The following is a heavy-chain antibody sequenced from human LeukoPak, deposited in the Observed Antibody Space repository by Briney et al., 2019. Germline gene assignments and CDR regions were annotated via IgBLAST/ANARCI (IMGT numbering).Heavy chain of an antibody. CDR1: GFTVSSNY. D-gene: IGHD3-3*01. CDR2: IYSGGST. J-gene: IGHJ4*02. Sequence: GGSLRLSCAASGFTVSSNYMSWVRQAPGEGLEWVSVIYSGGSTYYADSVKGRFTISRDNSKNTLYLQMNSLRAEDTAVYYCCNYDFWSGYPYWGQGTLVTVSS. V-gene: IGHV3-53*01. CDR3: CNYDFWSGYPY.